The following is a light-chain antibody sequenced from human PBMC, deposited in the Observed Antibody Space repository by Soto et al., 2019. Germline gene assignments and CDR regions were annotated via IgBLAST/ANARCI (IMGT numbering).Light chain of an antibody. CDR1: QSISSW. CDR3: QQYNSYRT. J-gene: IGKJ1*01. V-gene: IGKV1-5*03. Sequence: DIQMTQSPSTLSASVGDRVTITCRASQSISSWLAWYQQKPGKAPKLLIYKASSLESGVPSRFSGSGSGTELTLTIGSLQSDDFSTYYCQQYNSYRTFGQGTKVDIK. CDR2: KAS.